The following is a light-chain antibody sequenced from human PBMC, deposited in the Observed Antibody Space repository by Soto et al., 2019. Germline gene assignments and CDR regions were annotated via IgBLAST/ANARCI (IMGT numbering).Light chain of an antibody. V-gene: IGKV1-33*01. CDR3: QQYDNLSFT. CDR2: DAS. CDR1: QDISNY. J-gene: IGKJ3*01. Sequence: DIQMTQSPSSLSASVGDRVTITCQASQDISNYLNWYQQKPGKAPKLLIYDASNLETGVPSRFSGSGSGTDFTFTISSLQPEDIATYSCQQYDNLSFTFGPGTKVDIK.